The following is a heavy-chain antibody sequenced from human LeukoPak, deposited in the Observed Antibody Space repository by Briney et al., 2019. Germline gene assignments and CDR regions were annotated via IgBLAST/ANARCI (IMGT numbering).Heavy chain of an antibody. CDR3: ARGHPRTGPQDAFDI. CDR2: ISGNGGST. V-gene: IGHV3-23*01. CDR1: GFIFSSYA. J-gene: IGHJ3*02. Sequence: GGSLRLSCVASGFIFSSYAMNWVRQAPGKGLEWVSTISGNGGSTYYADSVKGRFTISRDNSKNTLYLQMNSLRAEDTAVYYCARGHPRTGPQDAFDIWGQGTMVTVSS. D-gene: IGHD1-14*01.